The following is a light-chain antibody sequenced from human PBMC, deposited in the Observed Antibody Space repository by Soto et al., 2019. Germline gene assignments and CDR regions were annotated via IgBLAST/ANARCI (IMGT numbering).Light chain of an antibody. CDR1: SSNIGSNT. Sequence: QSVLTQPPSASGTPGQRVTISCSGSSSNIGSNTVNWFQQLPGTAPKLLIYSNNQRPSGVPDRFSGSKSGTSASLAISGLQSEDEAEYDCAAWDDSLNGFWVFGGGTKVTVL. J-gene: IGLJ3*02. V-gene: IGLV1-44*01. CDR3: AAWDDSLNGFWV. CDR2: SNN.